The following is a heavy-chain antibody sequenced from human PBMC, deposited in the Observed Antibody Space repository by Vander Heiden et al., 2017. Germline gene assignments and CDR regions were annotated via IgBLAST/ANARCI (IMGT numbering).Heavy chain of an antibody. CDR2: IYYSGST. CDR3: ARGGITGAFDI. CDR1: RTGGYY. J-gene: IGHJ3*02. V-gene: IGHV4-31*01. Sequence: RTGGYYWSWIRQHPGKGLEWIGYIYYSGSTYYNPSLKSLVTISVDTSKNQFSLKLSSVTAADTAVYYCARGGITGAFDIWGQGTMVTVSS.